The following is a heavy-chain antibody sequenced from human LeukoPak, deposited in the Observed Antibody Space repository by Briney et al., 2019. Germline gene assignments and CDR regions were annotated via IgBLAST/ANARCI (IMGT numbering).Heavy chain of an antibody. CDR3: AKGSSSWYYFDY. V-gene: IGHV3-23*01. D-gene: IGHD6-13*01. Sequence: GGSLRLSCAASGFTFSSYAMSWVRQAPGKGQEWVSAISGSGGSTYYADSVKGRFTISRDNSKNTLYLQMNSLRAEDTAVYYCAKGSSSWYYFDYWGQGTLVTVSS. CDR2: ISGSGGST. CDR1: GFTFSSYA. J-gene: IGHJ4*02.